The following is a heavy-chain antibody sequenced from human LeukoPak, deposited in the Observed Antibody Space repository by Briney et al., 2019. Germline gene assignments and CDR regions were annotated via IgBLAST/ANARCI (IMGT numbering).Heavy chain of an antibody. J-gene: IGHJ4*02. Sequence: GGSLRLSCAASGFSFSDYYMTWIRQAPGKGLEWVSYISSGGDTIYYADSVKGRFTISRDNAKNSLYLQMNSLRAEDTAVYYCAKAAYSSGYPEMGLWGQGTLVTVSS. CDR2: ISSGGDTI. CDR3: AKAAYSSGYPEMGL. V-gene: IGHV3-11*01. D-gene: IGHD3-22*01. CDR1: GFSFSDYY.